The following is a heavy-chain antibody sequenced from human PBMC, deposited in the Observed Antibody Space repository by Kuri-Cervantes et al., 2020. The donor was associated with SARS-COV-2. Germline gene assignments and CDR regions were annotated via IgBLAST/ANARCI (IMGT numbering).Heavy chain of an antibody. V-gene: IGHV3-30-3*01. J-gene: IGHJ4*02. CDR2: ISYDGSNK. D-gene: IGHD3-3*01. CDR3: AKDENWVTIFESSFDY. Sequence: LSLTCAASGFTFSSYAMHWVRQAPGKGLEWVAVISYDGSNKYYVDSVKGRFTISRDNSKNTLYLQMNSLRAEDTAVYYCAKDENWVTIFESSFDYWGQGTLVTVSS. CDR1: GFTFSSYA.